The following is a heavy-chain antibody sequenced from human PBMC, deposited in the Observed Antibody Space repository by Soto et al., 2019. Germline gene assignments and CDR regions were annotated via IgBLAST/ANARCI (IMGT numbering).Heavy chain of an antibody. J-gene: IGHJ4*02. D-gene: IGHD3-10*01. CDR3: ASAVVLIWFGELSPRFDY. V-gene: IGHV1-2*02. CDR2: INPNSGGT. Sequence: ASVKVSCKASGYTFTGYYMHWVRQAPGQGLEWMGWINPNSGGTNYAQKFQGRVTMTRDTSISTAYMELSRLRSDDTAVYYCASAVVLIWFGELSPRFDYWGQGTLVTVSS. CDR1: GYTFTGYY.